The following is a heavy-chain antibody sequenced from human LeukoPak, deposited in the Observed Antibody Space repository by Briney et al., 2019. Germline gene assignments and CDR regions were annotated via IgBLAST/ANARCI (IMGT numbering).Heavy chain of an antibody. J-gene: IGHJ3*02. V-gene: IGHV3-30*03. D-gene: IGHD2-21*02. Sequence: PGGSLRLSCAASGFIFSSYGMHWVRQAPGKGLEWVAFISSDGSDKYYADSMKGRFTISRDNSKNTLYLQMTSLRGEDTAMYYCAREGTARDAFDIWGQGTMVTVSS. CDR2: ISSDGSDK. CDR3: AREGTARDAFDI. CDR1: GFIFSSYG.